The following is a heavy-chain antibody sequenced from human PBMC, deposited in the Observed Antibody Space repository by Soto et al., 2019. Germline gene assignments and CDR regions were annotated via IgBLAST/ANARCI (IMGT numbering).Heavy chain of an antibody. V-gene: IGHV5-10-1*01. CDR1: GYSFTSYW. CDR2: IDPSDSYT. Sequence: GESLKISCQGSGYSFTSYWIGWVRQMPGKGLEWMGRIDPSDSYTNYSPSFQGHVTISADKSISTAYLQWSSLKASDTAMYYCARGDTYYDILTGPLDYGMDVWGQGTTVTVSS. D-gene: IGHD3-9*01. CDR3: ARGDTYYDILTGPLDYGMDV. J-gene: IGHJ6*02.